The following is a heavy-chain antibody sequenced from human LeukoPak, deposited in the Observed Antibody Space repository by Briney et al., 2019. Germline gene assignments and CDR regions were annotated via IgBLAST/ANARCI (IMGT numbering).Heavy chain of an antibody. D-gene: IGHD4-17*01. Sequence: PGGSLRLSCAASGFTFSSYGMHWVRQAPGKGLEWVAVIWYDGSNKYYADSVKGRFTISRDNSKNTLYLQMNSLRAEDTAVYYCAKVRLRDYGDYSYWGQGTLVTVSS. J-gene: IGHJ4*02. CDR1: GFTFSSYG. V-gene: IGHV3-33*06. CDR3: AKVRLRDYGDYSY. CDR2: IWYDGSNK.